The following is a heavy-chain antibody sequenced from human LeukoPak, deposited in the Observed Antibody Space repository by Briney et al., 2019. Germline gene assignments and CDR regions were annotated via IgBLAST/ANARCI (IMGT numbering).Heavy chain of an antibody. CDR3: ARGAKRITMVRGALDY. J-gene: IGHJ4*02. V-gene: IGHV3-53*01. D-gene: IGHD3-10*01. Sequence: GGSLRLSCAASGFTVSSNYMSWVRQAPGKGLEWVSVIYSGGSTYYADSVKGRFTISRDKSKNTLYLQMNSLRAEDTAVYYCARGAKRITMVRGALDYWGQGTLVTVSS. CDR1: GFTVSSNY. CDR2: IYSGGST.